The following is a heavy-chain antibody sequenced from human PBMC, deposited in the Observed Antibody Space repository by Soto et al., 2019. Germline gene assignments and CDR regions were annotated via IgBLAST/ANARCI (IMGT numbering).Heavy chain of an antibody. CDR2: ISAHNGNT. D-gene: IGHD1-1*01. J-gene: IGHJ4*02. Sequence: QVHLVQSGAEVKKPGASVKVSCKGSGYGFTTYGITWVRQAPGQGLAWMAWISAHNGNTNYAQKLQGRVTVTRETSTSTAYMELRSLRSDDTAVYYCARGRYGDYWGQGALVTVSS. V-gene: IGHV1-18*01. CDR3: ARGRYGDY. CDR1: GYGFTTYG.